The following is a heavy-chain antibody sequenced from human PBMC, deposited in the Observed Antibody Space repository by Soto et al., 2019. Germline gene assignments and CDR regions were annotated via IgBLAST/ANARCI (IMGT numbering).Heavy chain of an antibody. CDR2: IYYSGST. J-gene: IGHJ4*02. V-gene: IGHV4-39*01. CDR3: ASHFYYDSSGYPFPIDY. CDR1: GGSISSSSYY. D-gene: IGHD3-22*01. Sequence: SETLSLTCTVSGGSISSSSYYWGWIRQPPGKGLEWIGSIYYSGSTYYNPSLKSRVTISVDTSKNQFSLKLSSVTAADTAVYYCASHFYYDSSGYPFPIDYWGQGTLVTVSS.